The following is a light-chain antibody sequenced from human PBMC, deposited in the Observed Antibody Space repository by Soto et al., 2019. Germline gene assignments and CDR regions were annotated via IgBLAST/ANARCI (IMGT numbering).Light chain of an antibody. V-gene: IGKV3-15*01. Sequence: EIVMTQSPATLSVSPGERATLSCRASQSVSSRLAWYQQKPGQAPRLLIYSASSRVIGIPARFSGSGSGTEFTLTISGLQSEDFAVYYCQQSSNWPRTFGQGTKVEIK. CDR3: QQSSNWPRT. CDR1: QSVSSR. CDR2: SAS. J-gene: IGKJ1*01.